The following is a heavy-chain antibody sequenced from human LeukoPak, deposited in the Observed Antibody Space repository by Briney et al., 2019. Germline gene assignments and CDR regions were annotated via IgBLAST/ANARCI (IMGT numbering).Heavy chain of an antibody. V-gene: IGHV3-23*01. D-gene: IGHD3-10*01. Sequence: GGSLRLSCAASGFTFSSHGMSWVRQAPGKGLEWVSTISGSGDNTYYADSVKGRFTISRDNSKNTLYLQMNSLRAEDTAVYYCARVTYGSGTYGAFDYWGQGTLVTVSS. CDR2: ISGSGDNT. CDR1: GFTFSSHG. CDR3: ARVTYGSGTYGAFDY. J-gene: IGHJ4*02.